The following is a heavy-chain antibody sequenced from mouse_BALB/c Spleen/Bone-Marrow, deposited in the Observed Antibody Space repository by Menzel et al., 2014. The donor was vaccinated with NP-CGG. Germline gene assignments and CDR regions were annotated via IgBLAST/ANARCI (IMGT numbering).Heavy chain of an antibody. CDR3: ARGGDRYDDWFAY. D-gene: IGHD2-14*01. J-gene: IGHJ3*01. Sequence: VYVKQSGPELVKPGASVKISCKASGYTFTDYNMLWVKQSHGKSLEWIGYIYPYNGGTGYNQKFKSKATLTVDNSSSTAYMELRNLASEDSAVYYCARGGDRYDDWFAYWGQGTLVTVSA. V-gene: IGHV1S29*02. CDR2: IYPYNGGT. CDR1: GYTFTDYN.